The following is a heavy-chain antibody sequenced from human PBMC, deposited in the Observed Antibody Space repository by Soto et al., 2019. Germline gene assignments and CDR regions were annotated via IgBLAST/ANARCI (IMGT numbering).Heavy chain of an antibody. CDR1: GFTFSSYA. Sequence: EVKLLESGGGLVQPGGSLRLSCAASGFTFSSYAMSWVRQAPGKGLAWVSGISVSGGSTYYADSVKGRFTISRDNSKNTLYLQMNSLRAEDTAVFYCASNTRYDPPDYWGQGTLVTVSS. CDR3: ASNTRYDPPDY. J-gene: IGHJ4*02. V-gene: IGHV3-23*01. CDR2: ISVSGGST. D-gene: IGHD3-16*01.